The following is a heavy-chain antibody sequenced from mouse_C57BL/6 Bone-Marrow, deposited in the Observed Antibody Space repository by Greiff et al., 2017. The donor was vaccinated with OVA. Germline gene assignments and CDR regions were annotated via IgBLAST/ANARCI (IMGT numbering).Heavy chain of an antibody. D-gene: IGHD1-1*01. J-gene: IGHJ2*01. V-gene: IGHV1-15*01. CDR2: IDPETGGT. CDR3: TRGTTVVAMDFDY. CDR1: GYTFTDYE. Sequence: QVQLKQSGAELVRPGASVTLSCKASGYTFTDYEMHWVKQTPVHGLEWIGAIDPETGGTAYNQKFKGKAILTADKSSSTAYMELRSLTSEDSAVYYCTRGTTVVAMDFDYWGQGTTLTVSS.